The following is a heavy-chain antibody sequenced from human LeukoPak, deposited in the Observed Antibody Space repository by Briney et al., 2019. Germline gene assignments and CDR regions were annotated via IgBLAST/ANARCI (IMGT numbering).Heavy chain of an antibody. CDR1: GFTFSNYG. J-gene: IGHJ4*02. CDR2: ISAYNGNT. D-gene: IGHD4-17*01. Sequence: ASVKVSCKASGFTFSNYGISWVRQAPGQGLEWMGWISAYNGNTNYAQKLQGRVTMTTDTSTSTAYMELRSLRSDDTAVYYCARETDYGDYASGYWGQGTLVTVSS. CDR3: ARETDYGDYASGY. V-gene: IGHV1-18*01.